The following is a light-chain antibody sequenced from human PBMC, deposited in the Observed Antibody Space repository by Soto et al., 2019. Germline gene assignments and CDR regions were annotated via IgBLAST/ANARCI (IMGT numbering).Light chain of an antibody. V-gene: IGLV2-14*01. CDR2: NVS. J-gene: IGLJ2*01. CDR1: SSDVGGYNY. Sequence: QSALTQPASVSGSPGQSITISCTGTSSDVGGYNYVSWYQQHPGQAPKLIIYNVSNRPSGVSNRFSGSKSGNTASLTISGLQAEDEGHYYCSSFTSSNTVLFGGGTKLTVL. CDR3: SSFTSSNTVL.